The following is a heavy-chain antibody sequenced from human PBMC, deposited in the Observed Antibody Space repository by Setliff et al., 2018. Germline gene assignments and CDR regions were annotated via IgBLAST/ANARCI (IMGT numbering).Heavy chain of an antibody. Sequence: GGSLRLSCAASGFTFSSYEMNWVRRVPGKGLEWVSHISESGTSTHYIDSVKGRFTISRDNAKNSLYLQMNSLRAEDTAVYYCARRIRRYYDPWGQGTLVTVSS. CDR1: GFTFSSYE. D-gene: IGHD2-8*01. J-gene: IGHJ5*02. CDR2: ISESGTST. V-gene: IGHV3-48*03. CDR3: ARRIRRYYDP.